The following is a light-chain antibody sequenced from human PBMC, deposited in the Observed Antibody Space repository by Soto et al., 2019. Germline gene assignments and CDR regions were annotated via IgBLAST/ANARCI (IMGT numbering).Light chain of an antibody. Sequence: QSALTQPASVSGSPGQSITISCTGTSSDIGRYNYVSWYQQHPGKAPKLMIYEVNNRPSGVSNRFSGSKSGNTASLTISGLPAEDEADYYCSSYTSSTTLHVFGTGTKLTVL. CDR3: SSYTSSTTLHV. CDR1: SSDIGRYNY. CDR2: EVN. J-gene: IGLJ1*01. V-gene: IGLV2-14*01.